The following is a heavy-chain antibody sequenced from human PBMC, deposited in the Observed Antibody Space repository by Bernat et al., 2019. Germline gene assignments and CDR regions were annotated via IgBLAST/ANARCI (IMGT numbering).Heavy chain of an antibody. CDR1: GGSISSYY. CDR3: ARSAMSIAARDLFDY. CDR2: IYYSGST. D-gene: IGHD6-6*01. Sequence: QVQLQESGPGLVKPSETLSLTCTVSGGSISSYYWSWIRQPPGKGLEWIGYIYYSGSTNYNPSLKSRVTISVDTSKNQLSLKLSSVTAADTAVYYCARSAMSIAARDLFDYWGQGTLVTVSS. J-gene: IGHJ4*02. V-gene: IGHV4-59*01.